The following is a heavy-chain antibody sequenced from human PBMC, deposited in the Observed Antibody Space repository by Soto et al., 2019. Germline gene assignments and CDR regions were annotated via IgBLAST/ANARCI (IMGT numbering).Heavy chain of an antibody. V-gene: IGHV3-30*18. CDR2: ISYDGSNK. D-gene: IGHD2-15*01. Sequence: GGSLRLSCAASGFTFSSYGMHWVRQAPGKGLEWVAVISYDGSNKYYADSVKGRFTISRDNSKNTLYLQMNSLRAEDTAVYYCAKPRIEYCSGGSCYSEYFQHWGQGTLVTVSS. CDR3: AKPRIEYCSGGSCYSEYFQH. J-gene: IGHJ1*01. CDR1: GFTFSSYG.